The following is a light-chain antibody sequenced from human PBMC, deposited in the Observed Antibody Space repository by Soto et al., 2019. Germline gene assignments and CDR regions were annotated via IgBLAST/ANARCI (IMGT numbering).Light chain of an antibody. J-gene: IGKJ1*01. CDR3: QQSYSTPT. CDR2: AAS. CDR1: QSISSY. Sequence: DIQMTQSPSSLSASVGDRVTITCRASQSISSYLNWYQQKPGKAPKLLIYAASSSQSGVPSRFSGSGSGTDFTLTISSLQPEDFGTYFCQQSYSTPTFGQGTTVDIK. V-gene: IGKV1-39*01.